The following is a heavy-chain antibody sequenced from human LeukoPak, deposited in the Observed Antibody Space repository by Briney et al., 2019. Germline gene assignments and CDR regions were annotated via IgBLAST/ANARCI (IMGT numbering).Heavy chain of an antibody. V-gene: IGHV4-59*01. D-gene: IGHD4-17*01. Sequence: SETLSLTCTVSGGSISSYYWSWIRQPPGKGLEWIGYIYYSGSTNYNPSLKSRVTISVDTSKNQFSLKLSSVTAADTAVYYCARDGDYGDYALDYWGQGTLVTVS. J-gene: IGHJ4*02. CDR2: IYYSGST. CDR3: ARDGDYGDYALDY. CDR1: GGSISSYY.